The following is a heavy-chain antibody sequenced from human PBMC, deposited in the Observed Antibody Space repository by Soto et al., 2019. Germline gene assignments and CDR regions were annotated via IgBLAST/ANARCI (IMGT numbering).Heavy chain of an antibody. CDR1: GYTFTSYG. D-gene: IGHD4-17*01. CDR3: ARDLRGYNWFDP. V-gene: IGHV1-18*01. CDR2: ISAYNGNT. J-gene: IGHJ5*02. Sequence: ASGKVSCKASGYTFTSYGISWVRQAPGQGLEWMGWISAYNGNTNYAQKLQGRVTMTTDTSTSTAYMELRSLRSDDTAVYYCARDLRGYNWFDPWGQGTLVTVPS.